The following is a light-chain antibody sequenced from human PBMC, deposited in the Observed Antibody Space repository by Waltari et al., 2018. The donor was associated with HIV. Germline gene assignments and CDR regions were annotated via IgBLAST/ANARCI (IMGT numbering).Light chain of an antibody. Sequence: DIVMTQSPLSLSVTLGQPASISCRSSRSVLYDDGNTYLTWFHQRPGQPPRRLIYKVSRRDSVVPDRFSGRGSDTDFALKITRVEAEDVGVYYCMQGASGLTFGQGTRLEIK. J-gene: IGKJ5*01. CDR1: RSVLYDDGNTY. V-gene: IGKV2-30*01. CDR3: MQGASGLT. CDR2: KVS.